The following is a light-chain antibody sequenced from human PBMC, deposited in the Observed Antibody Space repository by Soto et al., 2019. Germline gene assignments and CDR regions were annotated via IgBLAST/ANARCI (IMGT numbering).Light chain of an antibody. Sequence: DIQMTQSPSTLSASVGDRVTITCRASQSISSWLAWYQRKPGKAPKLLIYKASNLESGVPSRFSGSGSGTEFTLTISSLQADDFATYYCQQFNSYSWTFGQGTTGDIK. CDR1: QSISSW. CDR2: KAS. J-gene: IGKJ1*01. V-gene: IGKV1-5*03. CDR3: QQFNSYSWT.